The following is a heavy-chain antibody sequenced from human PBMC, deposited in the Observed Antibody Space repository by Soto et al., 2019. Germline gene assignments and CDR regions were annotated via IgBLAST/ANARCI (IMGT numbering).Heavy chain of an antibody. J-gene: IGHJ6*02. D-gene: IGHD6-19*01. V-gene: IGHV6-1*01. CDR2: TYYRAKWYN. CDR3: ARADSSGWYPYYYYGMDV. CDR1: GYSVSSNSAA. Sequence: QTLSLACAISGYSVSSNSAAWNLIKQSPSRGLEWLGRTYYRAKWYNDYAVSVKSRITINPDTSKNQFSLQLNSVTPEDTAVYYCARADSSGWYPYYYYGMDVWGQGTTVTVSS.